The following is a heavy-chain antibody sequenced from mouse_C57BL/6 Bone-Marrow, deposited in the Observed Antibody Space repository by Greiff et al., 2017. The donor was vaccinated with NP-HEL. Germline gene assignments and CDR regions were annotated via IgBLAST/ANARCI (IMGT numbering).Heavy chain of an antibody. Sequence: EVQLVESGGGLVKPGGSLKLSCAASGFTFSSYAMSWVRQTPEKRLEWVATISDGGSYTYYPDNVKGRFTISRDNAKNNLYLQMSHLKSEDTAMYYCARDRGVTRKDYFDYWGQGTTLTVSS. CDR3: ARDRGVTRKDYFDY. D-gene: IGHD2-1*01. CDR2: ISDGGSYT. J-gene: IGHJ2*01. CDR1: GFTFSSYA. V-gene: IGHV5-4*01.